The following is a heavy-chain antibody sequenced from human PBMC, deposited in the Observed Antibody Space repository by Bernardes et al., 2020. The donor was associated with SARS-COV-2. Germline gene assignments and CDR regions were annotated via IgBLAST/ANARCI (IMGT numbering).Heavy chain of an antibody. CDR2: IKQDGSEK. Sequence: GGSLRLSCAASGFTFSSYWMSWVRQAPGKGLEWVANIKQDGSEKYYVDSVKGRFTISRDNAKNSLYLQMNSLRAEDTAAYYCARDLRFLEWLLAVTPDYYGMDVWGQGTTVTVSS. CDR3: ARDLRFLEWLLAVTPDYYGMDV. D-gene: IGHD3-3*01. J-gene: IGHJ6*02. CDR1: GFTFSSYW. V-gene: IGHV3-7*01.